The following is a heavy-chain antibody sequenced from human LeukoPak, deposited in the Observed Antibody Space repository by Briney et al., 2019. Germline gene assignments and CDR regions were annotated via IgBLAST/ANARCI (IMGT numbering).Heavy chain of an antibody. J-gene: IGHJ4*02. Sequence: GGSLRLSCAAFGFTFSSYGMSWVRQAPGKGLEWVSAIGGSGGRTYYADSVKGRFTISRDNSRNTLYLQMNSLRAEDTAVYYCARSPNYKGYFDYWGQGTLVTVSS. CDR1: GFTFSSYG. CDR2: IGGSGGRT. CDR3: ARSPNYKGYFDY. V-gene: IGHV3-23*01. D-gene: IGHD3-10*01.